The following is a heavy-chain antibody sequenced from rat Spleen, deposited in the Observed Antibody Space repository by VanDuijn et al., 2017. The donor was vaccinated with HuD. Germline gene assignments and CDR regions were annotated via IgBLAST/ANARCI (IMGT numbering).Heavy chain of an antibody. V-gene: IGHV5-29*01. CDR2: ISYDGSST. D-gene: IGHD1-11*01. CDR3: ARHGDYGGPYVMDA. Sequence: EVQLVESDGGLVQPGRSLKLSCAASGFTLSDHYMAWVRQTPTKGLEWVATISYDGSSTYYRDSVKGRFTISRDNAKSTLYLQMDSLRSEDTATYYCARHGDYGGPYVMDAWGQGASVTVSS. CDR1: GFTLSDHY. J-gene: IGHJ4*01.